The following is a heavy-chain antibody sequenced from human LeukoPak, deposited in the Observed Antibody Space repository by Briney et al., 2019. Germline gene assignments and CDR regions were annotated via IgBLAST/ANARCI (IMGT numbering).Heavy chain of an antibody. CDR2: IYYSGST. CDR1: GGSISSYF. J-gene: IGHJ4*02. Sequence: SETLSLTCTVSGGSISSYFWSWVRQPPGKGLEWIGHIYYSGSTKYNPSLKSRVTISVDTSKNQFSLRLSSVTAADTAVYYCARDSGWPRLFDYWGQGTLVTVSS. V-gene: IGHV4-59*01. CDR3: ARDSGWPRLFDY.